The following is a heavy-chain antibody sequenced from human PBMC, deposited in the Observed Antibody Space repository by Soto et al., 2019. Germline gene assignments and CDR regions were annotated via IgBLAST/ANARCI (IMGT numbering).Heavy chain of an antibody. CDR1: GFTFSSYA. Sequence: GGSLRLSCAASGFTFSSYAMSWVRQAPGKGLEWVSAISGSGGSTYYADSEKGRFTISRDNSKNTLYLQMNSLRAEDTAVYYCAKGDSFYYYYGMDVWGQGTTVTVSS. J-gene: IGHJ6*02. CDR3: AKGDSFYYYYGMDV. V-gene: IGHV3-23*01. CDR2: ISGSGGST.